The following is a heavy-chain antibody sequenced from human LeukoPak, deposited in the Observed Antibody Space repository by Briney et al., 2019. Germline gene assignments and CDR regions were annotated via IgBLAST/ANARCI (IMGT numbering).Heavy chain of an antibody. CDR1: GYSFNTYW. Sequence: RGESLKISCRGSGYSFNTYWIGWVRQMPGKGLEWMGTIYPGDSDTRYSPSFRGQVTMSADKSINTAYLQWSSLKASDNAMYFCARRQGCSTSSCPPDSWGQGTLVTVSS. J-gene: IGHJ4*02. CDR3: ARRQGCSTSSCPPDS. CDR2: IYPGDSDT. V-gene: IGHV5-51*01. D-gene: IGHD2-2*01.